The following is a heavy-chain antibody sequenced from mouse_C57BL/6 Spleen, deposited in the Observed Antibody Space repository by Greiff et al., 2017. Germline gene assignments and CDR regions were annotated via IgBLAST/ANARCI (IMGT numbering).Heavy chain of an antibody. CDR3: ARRYYGSSYWYFDV. J-gene: IGHJ1*03. V-gene: IGHV1-69*01. CDR1: GYTFTSYW. D-gene: IGHD1-1*01. CDR2: IDPSDSYT. Sequence: QVQLQQPGAELVMPGASVKLSCKASGYTFTSYWMHWVKQRPGQGLEWIGEIDPSDSYTNYNQKFKGKSTLTVDKSSSTAYMQLSSLTSEYSAVYDCARRYYGSSYWYFDVWGTGTTVTVSS.